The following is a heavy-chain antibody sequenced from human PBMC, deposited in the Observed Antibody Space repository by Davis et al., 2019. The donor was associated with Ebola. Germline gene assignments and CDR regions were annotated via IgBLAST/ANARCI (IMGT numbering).Heavy chain of an antibody. D-gene: IGHD3-3*01. Sequence: SLKISCAASGFTFDDYAMHWVRQAPGKGLEWVSGISWNSGSIGYADSVKGRFTISRDNAKNSLYLQMNSLRAEDTAVYYCARVSYDFWSGYFDYWGQGTLVTVSS. CDR3: ARVSYDFWSGYFDY. CDR2: ISWNSGSI. CDR1: GFTFDDYA. V-gene: IGHV3-9*01. J-gene: IGHJ4*02.